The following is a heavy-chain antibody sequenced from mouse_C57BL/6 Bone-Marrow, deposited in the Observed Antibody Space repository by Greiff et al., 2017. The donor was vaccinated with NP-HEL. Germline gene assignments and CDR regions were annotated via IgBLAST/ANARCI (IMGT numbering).Heavy chain of an antibody. CDR1: GYTFTDYN. D-gene: IGHD1-1*01. CDR3: ARWDYYGDFAY. CDR2: INPNNGGT. Sequence: EVQGVESGPELVKPGASVKIPCKASGYTFTDYNMDWVKQSHGKSLEWIGDINPNNGGTIYNQKFKGKATLTVDKSSSTAYMELRSLTSEDTAVYYCARWDYYGDFAYWGQGTLVTVSA. J-gene: IGHJ3*01. V-gene: IGHV1-18*01.